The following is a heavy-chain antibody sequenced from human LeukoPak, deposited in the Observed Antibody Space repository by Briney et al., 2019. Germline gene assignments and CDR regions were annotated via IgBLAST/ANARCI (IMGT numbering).Heavy chain of an antibody. CDR2: INHSGST. J-gene: IGHJ5*02. V-gene: IGHV4-34*01. CDR3: ARLLSLFYWFDP. D-gene: IGHD2-21*01. CDR1: GGSFSGYY. Sequence: SETLSLTYAVYGGSFSGYYWSWIRQPPGKGLEWIGEINHSGSTNYNPSLKSRVTISVDTSKNQFSLELSSVTAADTAVYYCARLLSLFYWFDPWGQGTLVTVSS.